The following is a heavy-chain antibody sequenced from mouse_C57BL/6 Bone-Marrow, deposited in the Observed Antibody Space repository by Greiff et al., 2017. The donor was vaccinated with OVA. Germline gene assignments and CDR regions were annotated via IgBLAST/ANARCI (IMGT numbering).Heavy chain of an antibody. Sequence: VQLQQSGPELVKPGASVKISCKASGYTFTDYYMNWVKQSHGQSLEWIGDINPNNGGTSYNQKFKGKATLTVDKSSSTAYMELRSLTSEDSAVYDCARDYYGSSWRFAYWGQGTLVTVSA. CDR1: GYTFTDYY. J-gene: IGHJ3*01. CDR3: ARDYYGSSWRFAY. V-gene: IGHV1-26*01. D-gene: IGHD1-1*01. CDR2: INPNNGGT.